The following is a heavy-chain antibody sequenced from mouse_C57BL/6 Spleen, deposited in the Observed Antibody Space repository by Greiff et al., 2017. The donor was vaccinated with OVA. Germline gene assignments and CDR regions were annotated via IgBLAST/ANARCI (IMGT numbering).Heavy chain of an antibody. D-gene: IGHD1-1*01. J-gene: IGHJ4*01. CDR3: ARSLRYRSPYAMDY. Sequence: KQSGPELVKPGASVKISCKASGYSFTDYNMNWVKQSNGKSLEWIGVINPNYGTTSYNQKFKGKATLTVDQSSSTAYMQLNSLTSEDSAVYYCARSLRYRSPYAMDYWGQGTSVTVSS. CDR2: INPNYGTT. CDR1: GYSFTDYN. V-gene: IGHV1-39*01.